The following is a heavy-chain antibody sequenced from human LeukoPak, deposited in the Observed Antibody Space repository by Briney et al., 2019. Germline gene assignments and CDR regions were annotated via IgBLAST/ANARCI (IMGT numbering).Heavy chain of an antibody. Sequence: SQTLSLNCAVNGGCVSRYYWSLIGQFPCKRLLLIAEIDHRGDTNYNPSVKSRVTISVDTSKNQFSLKVRSLSAADTAVYYCARGPTISETGYFDFWGQGTLVTVSS. D-gene: IGHD1-1*01. CDR3: ARGPTISETGYFDF. CDR2: IDHRGDT. J-gene: IGHJ4*03. V-gene: IGHV4-34*01. CDR1: GGCVSRYY.